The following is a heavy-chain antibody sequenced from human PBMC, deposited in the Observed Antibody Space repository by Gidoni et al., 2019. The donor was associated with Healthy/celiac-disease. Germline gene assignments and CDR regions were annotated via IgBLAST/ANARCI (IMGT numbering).Heavy chain of an antibody. V-gene: IGHV1-3*01. Sequence: QVQLVQSGAEVKKPGASVTVSCKASGSTFTSYAMHWVRQAPGQRLEWMGWINAGNGNTKYSQKFQGRVTITRDTSASTAYMELSSLRSEDTAVYYCARGLDIAVAGHLLDYWGQGTLVTVSS. CDR3: ARGLDIAVAGHLLDY. D-gene: IGHD6-19*01. CDR2: INAGNGNT. CDR1: GSTFTSYA. J-gene: IGHJ4*02.